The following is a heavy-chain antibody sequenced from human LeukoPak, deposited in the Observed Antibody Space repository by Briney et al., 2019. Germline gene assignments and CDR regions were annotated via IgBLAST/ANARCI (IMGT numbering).Heavy chain of an antibody. V-gene: IGHV2-5*01. J-gene: IGHJ4*02. D-gene: IGHD3-3*01. CDR3: AQSVTIFGVGFFDY. CDR1: GFSLSTSGVG. Sequence: SGPTLVKPTQTLTLTCTFSGFSLSTSGVGVGWIRQPPGKALEWLALIYWNDDKRYSPSLKSRLTITKDTSKNQVVLTITNMDPVDTATYYCAQSVTIFGVGFFDYWGQGTLVTVSS. CDR2: IYWNDDK.